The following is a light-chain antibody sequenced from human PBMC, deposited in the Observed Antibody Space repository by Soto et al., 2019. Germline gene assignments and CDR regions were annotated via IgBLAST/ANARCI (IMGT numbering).Light chain of an antibody. CDR3: QQYNSYS. CDR1: QSISNW. V-gene: IGKV1-5*01. CDR2: HAS. Sequence: DIQMTQSPSTLPASVGDRVTITCRASQSISNWLAWYQQQPGTAPKALLYHASNLQSGVPSRFSGSGSGTEFTLTISSLQPDDFATYYCQQYNSYSFGQGTKVDIK. J-gene: IGKJ1*01.